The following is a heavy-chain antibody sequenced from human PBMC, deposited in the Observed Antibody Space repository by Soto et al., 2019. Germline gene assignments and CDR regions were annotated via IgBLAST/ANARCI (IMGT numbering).Heavy chain of an antibody. CDR2: IIPIFGTT. Sequence: QVQLVQSGAEVKKPGSSVKVSCKASGGTFSSYAISWVRQAPGQGLQWMGGIIPIFGTTNYAQKFQGRVTITADESTSTVYMEVSSLRSEATAVYYCARVTDSNFLYWGQGALVTVSS. CDR3: ARVTDSNFLY. J-gene: IGHJ4*02. V-gene: IGHV1-69*01. CDR1: GGTFSSYA. D-gene: IGHD4-4*01.